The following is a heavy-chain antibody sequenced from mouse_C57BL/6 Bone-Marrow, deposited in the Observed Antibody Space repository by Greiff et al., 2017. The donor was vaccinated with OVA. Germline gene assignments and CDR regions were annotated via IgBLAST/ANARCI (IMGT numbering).Heavy chain of an antibody. D-gene: IGHD2-2*01. CDR2: FYPGSGSI. V-gene: IGHV1-62-2*01. J-gene: IGHJ4*01. Sequence: QVQLQQSGAELVKPGASVKLSCKASGYTFTEYTIHWVKQRSGQGLEWIGWFYPGSGSIKYNEKFKDKATLTADKSSSTVYMELSRLTSEDSAVYFCARHEDYGYDGKYYAMDYWGQGTSVTVSS. CDR1: GYTFTEYT. CDR3: ARHEDYGYDGKYYAMDY.